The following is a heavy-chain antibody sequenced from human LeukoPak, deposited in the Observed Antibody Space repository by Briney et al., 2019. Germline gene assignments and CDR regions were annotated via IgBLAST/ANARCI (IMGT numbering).Heavy chain of an antibody. CDR2: ISAYNGNT. D-gene: IGHD3-22*01. CDR1: GYTFTSYG. CDR3: ARDPVGYYDSSAPSEYFQH. J-gene: IGHJ1*01. Sequence: ASVKVSCKASGYTFTSYGISWVRQAPGQGLEWMGWISAYNGNTNYAQKLQGRVTMTRDTSISTAYMELSRLRSDDTAVYYCARDPVGYYDSSAPSEYFQHWGQGTLVTVSS. V-gene: IGHV1-18*01.